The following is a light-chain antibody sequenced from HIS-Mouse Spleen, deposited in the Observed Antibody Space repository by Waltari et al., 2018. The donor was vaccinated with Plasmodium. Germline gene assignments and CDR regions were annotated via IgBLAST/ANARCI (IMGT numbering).Light chain of an antibody. CDR2: EGS. Sequence: QPALTQPASVSGSPGQSITISCTGTSSDVGSYNLVSWYQQHPGKAPKLMIYEGSKRPSGVSNRFSGSKSGNTAALTLSGLQAEDEADYFCCSYAGSSTFVVFGGGTKLTVL. J-gene: IGLJ2*01. CDR3: CSYAGSSTFVV. CDR1: SSDVGSYNL. V-gene: IGLV2-23*03.